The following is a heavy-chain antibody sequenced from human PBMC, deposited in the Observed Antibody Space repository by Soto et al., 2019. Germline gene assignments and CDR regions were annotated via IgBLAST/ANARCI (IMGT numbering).Heavy chain of an antibody. CDR1: GGSISDFY. J-gene: IGHJ3*02. CDR2: MYYSGST. CDR3: ARGSLSPVTANAFDI. Sequence: QVQLQESGPGLVKPSETLSLTCTVSGGSISDFYWSWIRQPPGKALEWIGYGYMYYSGSTNYKPSLASRASISVDPSKNQFSLRLSSVTAADTAVYYCARGSLSPVTANAFDIWGPGALVTVSS. V-gene: IGHV4-59*01. D-gene: IGHD2-21*02.